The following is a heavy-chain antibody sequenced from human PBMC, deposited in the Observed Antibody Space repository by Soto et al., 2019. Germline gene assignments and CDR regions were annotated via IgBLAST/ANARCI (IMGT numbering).Heavy chain of an antibody. D-gene: IGHD2-2*01. CDR1: GFTFSSYG. Sequence: QVQLVESGGGVVQPGRSLRLSCAASGFTFSSYGMHWVRQAPGKGLEWVAVISYDGSNKYYADSVKGRFTISRDNSKNTLYLQMNSLRAEDTAVYYCAKIRVPFTAADGFYGMDVWGQGTTVTVSS. CDR2: ISYDGSNK. J-gene: IGHJ6*02. V-gene: IGHV3-30*18. CDR3: AKIRVPFTAADGFYGMDV.